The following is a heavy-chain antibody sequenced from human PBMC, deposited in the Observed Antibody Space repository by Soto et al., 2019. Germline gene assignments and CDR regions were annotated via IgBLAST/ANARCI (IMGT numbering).Heavy chain of an antibody. V-gene: IGHV1-2*02. Sequence: ASVKVSCKTSGYTFTGYYIHWVRQAPGQGLEWMGWINPNSGDAKYAQKFQGRVTMIRDPSTAYMQLSTLSSDDTAVYYCARSLSTIGARPDYWGQGTLVTVSS. CDR2: INPNSGDA. J-gene: IGHJ4*02. D-gene: IGHD6-6*01. CDR3: ARSLSTIGARPDY. CDR1: GYTFTGYY.